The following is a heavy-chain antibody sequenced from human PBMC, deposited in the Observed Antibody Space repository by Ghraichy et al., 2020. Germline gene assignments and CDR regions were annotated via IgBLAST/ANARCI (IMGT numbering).Heavy chain of an antibody. V-gene: IGHV4/OR15-8*02. CDR1: GDSITSNW. D-gene: IGHD6-19*01. CDR2: TSHGGNA. CDR3: ARHIAVAGTRGFDF. J-gene: IGHJ4*02. Sequence: ETLSLTCAVSGDSITSNWWSWVRQPPGKGLEWIGETSHGGNAYYNPSLKSRVTVSIDASMNHFSVQLTSVTAADTAVYYCARHIAVAGTRGFDFWGRGTLVTVSS.